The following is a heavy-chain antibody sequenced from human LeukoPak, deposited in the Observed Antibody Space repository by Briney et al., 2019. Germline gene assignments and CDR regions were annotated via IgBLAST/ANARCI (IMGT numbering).Heavy chain of an antibody. J-gene: IGHJ4*02. CDR2: ISADGGDI. CDR3: AKDPPHSDRSIYSDNS. D-gene: IGHD3-22*01. CDR1: GFIISNNI. Sequence: GGSLSLSCAASGFIISNNIMNWVRQAPRPGLEWVSVISADGGDIYYADSVNGRFTISRDNSKNTLHLQMHSLKAEDTAVYYCAKDPPHSDRSIYSDNSWGQGNLVTVSS. V-gene: IGHV3-23*01.